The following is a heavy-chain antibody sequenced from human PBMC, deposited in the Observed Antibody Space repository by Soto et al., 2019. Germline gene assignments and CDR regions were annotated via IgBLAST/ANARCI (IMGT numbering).Heavy chain of an antibody. CDR3: AKSRYYDFWSGPYYMDV. J-gene: IGHJ6*03. D-gene: IGHD3-3*01. Sequence: PGGSLRLSCAASGFTFSSYAMSWVRQAPGKGLEWVSAISGSGGSTYYADSVKGRFTISRDNSKNTLYLQMNSLRAEDTAVYYCAKSRYYDFWSGPYYMDVWGKGTTVTVSS. V-gene: IGHV3-23*01. CDR1: GFTFSSYA. CDR2: ISGSGGST.